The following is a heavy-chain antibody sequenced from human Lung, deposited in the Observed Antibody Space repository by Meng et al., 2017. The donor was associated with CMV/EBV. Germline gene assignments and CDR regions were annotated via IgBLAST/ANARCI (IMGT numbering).Heavy chain of an antibody. J-gene: IGHJ4*02. V-gene: IGHV4-4*02. CDR2: VYHTGST. Sequence: SETLSPTCAVSGGSTSTSDWWSWVRQPPGKRLEWIGEVYHTGSTTYNPSLKSRVIISVDISKNHFSLNLSSVPAADTAVYYCARDSPGGYEEYWGQGSLVTVSS. D-gene: IGHD2-15*01. CDR3: ARDSPGGYEEY. CDR1: GGSTSTSDW.